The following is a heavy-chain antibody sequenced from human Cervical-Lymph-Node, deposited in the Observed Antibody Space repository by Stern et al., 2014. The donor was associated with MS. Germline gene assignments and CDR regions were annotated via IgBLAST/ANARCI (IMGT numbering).Heavy chain of an antibody. CDR1: GFTFGDYA. CDR2: IRSKAYGGTT. Sequence: EDQLVESGGGLVKPGRSLRLSCTASGFTFGDYAMSWFRQAPGKGLEWVGFIRSKAYGGTTEYAASVKGRFTISRDDSKSIAYLQMNSLKTEDTAVYYCTTSIFGVVALGWFDPWGQGTLVTVSS. CDR3: TTSIFGVVALGWFDP. J-gene: IGHJ5*02. V-gene: IGHV3-49*05. D-gene: IGHD3-3*01.